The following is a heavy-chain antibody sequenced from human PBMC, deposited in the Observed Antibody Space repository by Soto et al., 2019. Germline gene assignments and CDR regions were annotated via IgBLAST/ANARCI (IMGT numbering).Heavy chain of an antibody. CDR1: GFTFSNAW. CDR3: TTLSAIAVTGNLYRGY. J-gene: IGHJ4*02. V-gene: IGHV3-15*01. D-gene: IGHD6-19*01. Sequence: EVQLVESGGGLVKPGGSLRLSCAASGFTFSNAWMSWVRQAPWKGLEWVGRIKSGTDGGTIDYAAPVKGRFTISRDDSKNTLYLQMNSLKTEDTAVYYCTTLSAIAVTGNLYRGYWGQGTLVTVSS. CDR2: IKSGTDGGTI.